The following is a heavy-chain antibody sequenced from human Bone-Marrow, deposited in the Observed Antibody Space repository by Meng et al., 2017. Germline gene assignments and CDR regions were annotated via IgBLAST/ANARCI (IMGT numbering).Heavy chain of an antibody. Sequence: VQLVESGGDVVQPGRSLRLSCVASGFSVSNNYMSWVRQAPGKGLEWVSVIYGDGSTYYTDSVKGRFIISRDNSKNTLYLQMNSLRAEDTAVYYCTRGMAPEGYFDLWGRGTLVTVSS. CDR1: GFSVSNNY. CDR2: IYGDGST. J-gene: IGHJ2*01. CDR3: TRGMAPEGYFDL. V-gene: IGHV3-53*01. D-gene: IGHD2-8*01.